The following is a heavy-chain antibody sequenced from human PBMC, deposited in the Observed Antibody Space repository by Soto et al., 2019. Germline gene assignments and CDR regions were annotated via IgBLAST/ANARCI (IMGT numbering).Heavy chain of an antibody. D-gene: IGHD2-15*01. CDR1: GYSFTTYW. CDR3: ARRGGYCSGGSCYPASYGMDV. CDR2: IYPGDSDT. V-gene: IGHV5-51*01. J-gene: IGHJ6*02. Sequence: GESLKISCKGSGYSFTTYWIGWVRQMPGKGLEWMGIIYPGDSDTRYSPSFQGQVTISADKSISTAYLQWSSLKASDTAMYYCARRGGYCSGGSCYPASYGMDVWGQGTTVTVSS.